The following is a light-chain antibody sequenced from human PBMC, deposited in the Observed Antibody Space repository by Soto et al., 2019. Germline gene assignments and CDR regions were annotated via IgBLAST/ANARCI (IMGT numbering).Light chain of an antibody. CDR3: QQYYTIPRT. CDR2: WAS. Sequence: DIVMTQSPDSLAVSLGERATINCKSSQSVLHSSKNKDHLAWYQQTPGQPPKLLIYWASTRESGVPDRFSGSGSGTDYTLTISSLQAEDVAVYYCQQYYTIPRTFGQGNKVEI. J-gene: IGKJ1*01. V-gene: IGKV4-1*01. CDR1: QSVLHSSKNKDH.